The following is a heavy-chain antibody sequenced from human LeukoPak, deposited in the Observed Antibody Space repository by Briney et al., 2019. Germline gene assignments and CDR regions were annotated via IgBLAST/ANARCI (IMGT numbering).Heavy chain of an antibody. CDR1: GGSFSGYY. Sequence: SETLSLTCAVYGGSFSGYYWSWIRQPPGKGLEWIGSIYYSGTTYYNPSLKSRVTISADTSKNQFSLKLSSVTAADTAVYYCAGGRSSVLGYWGQGTLVTVSS. J-gene: IGHJ4*02. CDR3: AGGRSSVLGY. D-gene: IGHD6-19*01. V-gene: IGHV4-34*01. CDR2: IYYSGTT.